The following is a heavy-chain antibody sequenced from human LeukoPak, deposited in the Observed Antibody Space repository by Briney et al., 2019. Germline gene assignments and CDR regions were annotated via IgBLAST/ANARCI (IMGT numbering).Heavy chain of an antibody. CDR2: IYYSGST. Sequence: SETLSLTCTVSGGSISSSSYYWGWIRQPPGKGLEWIGSIYYSGSTYYNPSLKSRVTISVDTSKNQFSLQLSSVTPEDTAVYYCARGVGAPDYWGQGALVTVSS. V-gene: IGHV4-39*07. J-gene: IGHJ4*02. CDR1: GGSISSSSYY. D-gene: IGHD1-26*01. CDR3: ARGVGAPDY.